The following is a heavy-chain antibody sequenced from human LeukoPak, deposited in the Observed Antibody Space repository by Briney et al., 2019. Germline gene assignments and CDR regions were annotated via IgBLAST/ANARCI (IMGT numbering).Heavy chain of an antibody. CDR2: IWFDGSYT. CDR3: ARGLHYGTGSPIDY. V-gene: IGHV3-33*01. D-gene: IGHD3-10*01. CDR1: GFTFNDYG. Sequence: GGSLRLSCAASGFTFNDYGGRWVRQAPGKGLEWVAVIWFDGSYTYYADSVRGRFTISRDNSKKTLYLQMNRPRAEDTAVYYCARGLHYGTGSPIDYWGQGTLVTVSS. J-gene: IGHJ4*02.